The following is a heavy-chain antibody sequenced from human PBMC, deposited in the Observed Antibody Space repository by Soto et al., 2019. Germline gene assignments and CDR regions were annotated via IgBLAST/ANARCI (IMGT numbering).Heavy chain of an antibody. CDR3: AKGYCSTISCEIFDY. CDR1: GFTFSSYG. V-gene: IGHV3-30*18. J-gene: IGHJ4*02. CDR2: ISYDGSNK. D-gene: IGHD2-2*01. Sequence: GVSLRLSCAASGFTFSSYGMHWVRQAPGKGLEWVAVISYDGSNKYYADSVKGRFTISRDNSKNTLYLQMNRLRAEDTAVYYCAKGYCSTISCEIFDYWGQGTLVTVSS.